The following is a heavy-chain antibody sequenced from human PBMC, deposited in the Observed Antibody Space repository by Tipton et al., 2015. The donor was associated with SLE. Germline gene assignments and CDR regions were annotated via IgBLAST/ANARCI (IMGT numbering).Heavy chain of an antibody. CDR1: GGSINSDDYH. CDR2: IYSSGST. CDR3: ARGVRGHLQSWFDP. D-gene: IGHD3-10*01. J-gene: IGHJ5*02. Sequence: TLSLTCTVSGGSINSDDYHWSWIRQPAGAGLEWIGSIYSSGSTNYNPSLKSRDTISVATSKNQFSLNMSPVTAADTAVYHCARGVRGHLQSWFDPWSQGTLVIVSS. V-gene: IGHV4-61*02.